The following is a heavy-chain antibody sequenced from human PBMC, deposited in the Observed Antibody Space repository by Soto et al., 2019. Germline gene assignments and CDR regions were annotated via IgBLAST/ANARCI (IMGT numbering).Heavy chain of an antibody. CDR3: ARLRWETENNWFDP. CDR1: GFIFSNNG. V-gene: IGHV3-30*02. D-gene: IGHD4-17*01. J-gene: IGHJ5*02. CDR2: MSYDGSAK. Sequence: GGSLRLSCAGSGFIFSNNGMHWVRQAPGKGLEWVAFMSYDGSAKFYADSVKGRFTISRDNSKSTLFLHMSNLRAEDTAVYFCARLRWETENNWFDPWGQGALVTVSS.